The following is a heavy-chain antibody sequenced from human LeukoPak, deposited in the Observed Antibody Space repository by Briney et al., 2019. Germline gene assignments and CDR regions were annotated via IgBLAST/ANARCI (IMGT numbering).Heavy chain of an antibody. CDR2: VKSKADGGTT. CDR3: TTSSYSSGWSYDY. J-gene: IGHJ4*02. V-gene: IGHV3-15*01. D-gene: IGHD6-19*01. Sequence: PGGSLRLSCAASGFTFTNAWMIWVRQAPGKGLEWVGRVKSKADGGTTDYAAPVKGRFTISRDDSKNTLYLQMNSLKTEDTAVYYCTTSSYSSGWSYDYWGQGTLITVSS. CDR1: GFTFTNAW.